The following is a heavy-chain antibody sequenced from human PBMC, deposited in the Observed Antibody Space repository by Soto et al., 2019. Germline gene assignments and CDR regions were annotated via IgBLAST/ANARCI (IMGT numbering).Heavy chain of an antibody. CDR2: IIPIFGTA. Sequence: ASVKVSCKASGGTFSSYAISWVRQAAGQGLEWMGGIIPIFGTANYAQKFQGRVTITADKCTSTAYMELSSLRSEDTAVYYCAKWLLSNHGAFDIWGQLTLIALSS. CDR3: AKWLLSNHGAFDI. CDR1: GGTFSSYA. J-gene: IGHJ3*02. V-gene: IGHV1-69*06. D-gene: IGHD3-22*01.